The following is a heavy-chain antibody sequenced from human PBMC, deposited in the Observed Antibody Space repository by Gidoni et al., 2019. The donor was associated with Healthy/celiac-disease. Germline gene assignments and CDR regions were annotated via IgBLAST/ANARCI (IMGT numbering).Heavy chain of an antibody. CDR1: GFTFSRYW. D-gene: IGHD3-3*01. CDR2: IKKDGSEK. V-gene: IGHV3-7*03. CDR3: ARAGVDYDFWSGYYNDYYYYYMDV. Sequence: EVQLVESGGGLVQPGGSLRLSCAASGFTFSRYWMSWLRQAPGKGLEWVANIKKDGSEKYYVDSVKGRFTISRDNAKNSLYLQMNSLRAEDTAVYYCARAGVDYDFWSGYYNDYYYYYMDVWGKGTTVTVSS. J-gene: IGHJ6*03.